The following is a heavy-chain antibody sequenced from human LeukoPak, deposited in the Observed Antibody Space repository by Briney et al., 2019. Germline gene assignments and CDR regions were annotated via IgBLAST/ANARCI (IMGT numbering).Heavy chain of an antibody. J-gene: IGHJ6*02. D-gene: IGHD3-10*01. CDR2: LGGLSESV. CDR1: GFIFSNYA. CDR3: ARRWLGDPYGMDV. Sequence: PGGSLRLSCAASGFIFSNYAMTWVRQAPGKGLEWVSILGGLSESVYYPDSVKGRFTVSRDNSKDTPYLEINSLRGEDTATYYCARRWLGDPYGMDVWGQGTTVTVSS. V-gene: IGHV3-23*01.